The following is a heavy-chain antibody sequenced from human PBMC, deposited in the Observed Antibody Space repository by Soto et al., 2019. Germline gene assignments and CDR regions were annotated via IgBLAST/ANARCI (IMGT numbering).Heavy chain of an antibody. J-gene: IGHJ4*02. D-gene: IGHD4-17*01. Sequence: QVQLEESGGGVVQPGRSLRLSCEASGFTFNTYSMHWVRQPPGKGLEWLAAIWYDGTQKYYADSVKGRFIISRDSYKKTLYLEMDSLIAEDTAVYYCARAGGTTVTGLWHFDSWGQGTLVTVSS. CDR2: IWYDGTQK. V-gene: IGHV3-33*01. CDR3: ARAGGTTVTGLWHFDS. CDR1: GFTFNTYS.